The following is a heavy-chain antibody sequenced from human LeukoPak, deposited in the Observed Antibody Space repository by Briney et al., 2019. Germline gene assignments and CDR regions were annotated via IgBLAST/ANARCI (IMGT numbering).Heavy chain of an antibody. CDR3: ARDGAFDF. CDR2: INPNNGAT. Sequence: ASVKVSCEASGYTFTDYYMHWVRQAPGQGLEWMGWINPNNGATNYAQKFQGRVTLTRDTSISTAFLELSRLRSDDTAVYYCARDGAFDFWGQGTMVIVSS. J-gene: IGHJ3*01. CDR1: GYTFTDYY. V-gene: IGHV1-2*02.